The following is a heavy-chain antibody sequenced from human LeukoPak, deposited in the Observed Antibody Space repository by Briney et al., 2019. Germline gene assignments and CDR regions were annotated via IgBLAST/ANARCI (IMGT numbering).Heavy chain of an antibody. V-gene: IGHV1-18*04. CDR1: GYTFTGYY. Sequence: ASVKVSCKASGYTFTGYYMHWVRQAPGQGLEWMGRISSQNGNTKYAQKFQGRVTMTTDTSTATAYMELRSLRSDDTAVYYCARWGNSNWWEHLGDYWGQGTLVIVTP. CDR3: ARWGNSNWWEHLGDY. CDR2: ISSQNGNT. J-gene: IGHJ4*02. D-gene: IGHD4-11*01.